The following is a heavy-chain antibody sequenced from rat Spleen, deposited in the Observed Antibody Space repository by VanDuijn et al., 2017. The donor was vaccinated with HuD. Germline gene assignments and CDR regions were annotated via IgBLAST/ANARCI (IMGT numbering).Heavy chain of an antibody. J-gene: IGHJ3*01. CDR1: GFTFSNYN. Sequence: EVQLVESGGGLVQPGRSLKLSCAASGFTFSNYNMAWVRQAPKKGLDWVATITNTGGITYYPDSVKGRFTISRDNAKNTLYLQMNSLRSEDTATYYCTRADYYSWFPYWGQGTLVTVSS. D-gene: IGHD1-6*01. CDR2: ITNTGGIT. CDR3: TRADYYSWFPY. V-gene: IGHV5-7*01.